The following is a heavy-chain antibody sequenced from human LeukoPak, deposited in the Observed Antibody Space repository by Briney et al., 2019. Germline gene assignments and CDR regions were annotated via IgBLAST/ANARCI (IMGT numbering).Heavy chain of an antibody. CDR3: ARDHLYCSSTSCYVAFDY. CDR1: GGSVSSGSYY. V-gene: IGHV4-61*01. J-gene: IGHJ4*02. Sequence: SETLSLTCTVSGGSVSSGSYYWSWIRQPAGKGLEWIGYIYYSGSTNYNPSLKSRVTISVDTSKNQFSLKLSSVTAADTAVYYCARDHLYCSSTSCYVAFDYWGQGTLVTVSS. CDR2: IYYSGST. D-gene: IGHD2-2*01.